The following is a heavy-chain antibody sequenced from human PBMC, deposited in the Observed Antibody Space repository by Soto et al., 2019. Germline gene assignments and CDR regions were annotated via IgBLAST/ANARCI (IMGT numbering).Heavy chain of an antibody. CDR1: GFTVSSNY. Sequence: PGGSLRLSCAASGFTVSSNYMSWVRQAPGKGLEWVSVIYSGGSTYYADSVKGRFTISRDNSKNTLYPQMNSLRAEDTAVYYCARALTPGPLYFFDYWGQGTLVTVSS. J-gene: IGHJ4*02. CDR2: IYSGGST. D-gene: IGHD1-20*01. V-gene: IGHV3-53*01. CDR3: ARALTPGPLYFFDY.